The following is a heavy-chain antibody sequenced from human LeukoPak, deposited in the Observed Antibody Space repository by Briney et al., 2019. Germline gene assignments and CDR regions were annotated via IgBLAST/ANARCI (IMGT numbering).Heavy chain of an antibody. CDR3: ARGAHYYEG. CDR2: ISSSSSTI. J-gene: IGHJ4*02. CDR1: GFTFSSHS. Sequence: GGSLRLSCAASGFTFSSHSMNWVRQAPGKGLEWVSYISSSSSTIYYADSVKGRFTISRDNAKNSLYLQMNSLRAEDTAVYYCARGAHYYEGWGQGTLVTVSS. D-gene: IGHD3-16*01. V-gene: IGHV3-48*01.